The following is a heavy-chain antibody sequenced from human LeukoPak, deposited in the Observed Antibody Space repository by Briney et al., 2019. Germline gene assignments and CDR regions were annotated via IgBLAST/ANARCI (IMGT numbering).Heavy chain of an antibody. D-gene: IGHD4-17*01. CDR1: GYIFSSYG. V-gene: IGHV3-30*02. CDR3: AKDAYGAFDY. Sequence: GGSLRLSCTASGYIFSSYGIHWVRQAPGKGLHWVTFIRYDGTNQYYADSVKGRFTVSRDNSKNTVCLQMNSLRADDTAIYYCAKDAYGAFDYWGQGTLVTVSS. CDR2: IRYDGTNQ. J-gene: IGHJ4*01.